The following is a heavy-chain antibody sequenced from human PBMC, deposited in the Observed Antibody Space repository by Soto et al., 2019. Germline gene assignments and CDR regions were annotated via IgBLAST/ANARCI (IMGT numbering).Heavy chain of an antibody. CDR3: AREATLLPYYGSGSYSDY. Sequence: ASVKVSCKASGYTFTSYCMHWVRQAPGQGLEWMGIINPSGGSTSYAQKFQGRVTMTRDTSTSTVYMELSSLRSEDTAVYYCAREATLLPYYGSGSYSDYWGQGTLVTVSS. V-gene: IGHV1-46*01. CDR2: INPSGGST. J-gene: IGHJ4*02. CDR1: GYTFTSYC. D-gene: IGHD3-10*01.